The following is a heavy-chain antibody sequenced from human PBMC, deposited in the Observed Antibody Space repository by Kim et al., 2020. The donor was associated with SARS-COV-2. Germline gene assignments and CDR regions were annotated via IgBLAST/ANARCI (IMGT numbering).Heavy chain of an antibody. CDR3: ARVDSSSWFPLGNFDAFDI. D-gene: IGHD6-13*01. Sequence: SETLSLTCTVSGGSISSYYWSWIRQPPGKGLEWIGYIYYSGSTNYNPSLKSRVTISVDTSKNQFSLKLSSVTAADTAVYYCARVDSSSWFPLGNFDAFDIWGQGTMVTVSS. CDR2: IYYSGST. J-gene: IGHJ3*02. CDR1: GGSISSYY. V-gene: IGHV4-59*01.